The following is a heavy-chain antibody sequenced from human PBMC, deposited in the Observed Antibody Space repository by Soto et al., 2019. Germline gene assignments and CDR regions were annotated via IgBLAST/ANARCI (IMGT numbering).Heavy chain of an antibody. CDR3: AREKYYYDSSGYYPDDFDI. J-gene: IGHJ3*02. Sequence: QVQLVESGGGVVQPGRSLRLSCAASGFTFSSYAMHWVRQAPGKGLEWVAVISYDGSNKYYADSVKGRFTISRDNSKNTLYLQMNSLRAEDTAVYYCAREKYYYDSSGYYPDDFDIWGQGTMVTVSS. D-gene: IGHD3-22*01. CDR1: GFTFSSYA. CDR2: ISYDGSNK. V-gene: IGHV3-30-3*01.